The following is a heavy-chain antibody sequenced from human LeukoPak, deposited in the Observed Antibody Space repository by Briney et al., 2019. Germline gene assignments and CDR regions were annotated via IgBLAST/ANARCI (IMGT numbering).Heavy chain of an antibody. CDR3: ARPSSGWLGYFGN. J-gene: IGHJ4*02. CDR1: GYTFTSHY. D-gene: IGHD6-19*01. Sequence: ASVTDSCKASGYTFTSHYMHGVQQAPGQGLDWMGIINPSGGSTSYAQKFQGKVTMTRDTSTTTGYMELRSLRSEDTAVYYGARPSSGWLGYFGNWGQGTLVTVSP. CDR2: INPSGGST. V-gene: IGHV1-46*01.